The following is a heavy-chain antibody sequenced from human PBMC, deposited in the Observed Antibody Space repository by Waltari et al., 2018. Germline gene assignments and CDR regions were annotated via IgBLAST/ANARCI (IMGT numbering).Heavy chain of an antibody. CDR1: GFTFNTYA. V-gene: IGHV3-23*01. CDR2: ISGNGGGT. J-gene: IGHJ5*01. D-gene: IGHD3-16*01. Sequence: EVQLLESGGGLVQPGGSLRLSCAASGFTFNTYALSWVRQAPGKGLDWVSTISGNGGGTYYADASKGRFTISRNYSTNTLYLQMTSLRAEDTAVYYYAERGVFGLANTFNYNWFDSWGQGPLVTVSS. CDR3: AERGVFGLANTFNYNWFDS.